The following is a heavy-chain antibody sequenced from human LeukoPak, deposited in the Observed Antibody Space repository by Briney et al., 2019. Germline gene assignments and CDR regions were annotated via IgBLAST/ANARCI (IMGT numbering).Heavy chain of an antibody. CDR3: ARVGSSGWLDY. J-gene: IGHJ4*02. CDR1: GYTFTSYY. D-gene: IGHD6-19*01. CDR2: IYPSSGST. V-gene: IGHV1-46*01. Sequence: GASVKVSCKASGYTFTSYYMHWVRQAPGQGLEWMGIIYPSSGSTSYAQKFQGRVTMTRDTSTSTVYMELSSLRSEDTAVYYCARVGSSGWLDYWGQGTLVTVSS.